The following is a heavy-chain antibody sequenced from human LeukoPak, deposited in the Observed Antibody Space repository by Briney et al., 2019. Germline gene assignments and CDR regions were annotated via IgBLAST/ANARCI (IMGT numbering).Heavy chain of an antibody. V-gene: IGHV3-23*01. Sequence: GGSLRLSCAASGFIFSHYGMMWVRQAPGKGLEWVSSLSDSGGNTFHADSAKGRFTISRDNSNNTLYLQLNSLRAEDTAVYYCAKAAFRSSGWFRPYFDFWGQGTLVTVSS. D-gene: IGHD6-19*01. CDR3: AKAAFRSSGWFRPYFDF. CDR2: LSDSGGNT. J-gene: IGHJ4*02. CDR1: GFIFSHYG.